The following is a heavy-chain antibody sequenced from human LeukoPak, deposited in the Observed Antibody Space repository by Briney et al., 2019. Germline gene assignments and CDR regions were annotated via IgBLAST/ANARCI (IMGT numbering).Heavy chain of an antibody. CDR2: TRNKANSYTT. CDR3: ARSGRSGSYYSDFDY. Sequence: GGSLRLSCAASGFTFSDHYMDWVRQAPGKGLEWVGRTRNKANSYTTEYAASVKGRLTISRDDSNNSLYLQMNSLKTDDTAVYYCARSGRSGSYYSDFDYWGQGTLVTVSS. D-gene: IGHD1-26*01. V-gene: IGHV3-72*01. CDR1: GFTFSDHY. J-gene: IGHJ4*02.